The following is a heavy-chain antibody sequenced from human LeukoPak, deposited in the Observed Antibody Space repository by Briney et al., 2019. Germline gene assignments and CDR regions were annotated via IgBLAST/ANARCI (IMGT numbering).Heavy chain of an antibody. J-gene: IGHJ4*02. Sequence: GGSLRLSCAASGFTFSSYGMHWVRQAPGKGLEWVAVIWYDGSNKYYAGSVKGRFTISRDNSKNTLYLQMNSLRAEDTAVYYCARVLPYSSSPGYWGQGTLVTVSS. CDR1: GFTFSSYG. CDR2: IWYDGSNK. V-gene: IGHV3-33*01. CDR3: ARVLPYSSSPGY. D-gene: IGHD6-13*01.